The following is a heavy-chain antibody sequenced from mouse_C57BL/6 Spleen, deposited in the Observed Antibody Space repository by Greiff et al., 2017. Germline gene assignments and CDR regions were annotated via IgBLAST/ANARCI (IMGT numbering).Heavy chain of an antibody. CDR2: IDPEDGET. D-gene: IGHD1-1*01. V-gene: IGHV14-2*01. CDR3: ATPSFTTVTSGFAY. Sequence: EVQLVESGAELVKPGASVKLSCTASGFNIKDYYMHWVKQRTEQGLEWIGRIDPEDGETKYAPKFQGKATITADTSSNTAYLQLSSLTSEDTAVYYCATPSFTTVTSGFAYWGQGTLVTVSA. J-gene: IGHJ3*01. CDR1: GFNIKDYY.